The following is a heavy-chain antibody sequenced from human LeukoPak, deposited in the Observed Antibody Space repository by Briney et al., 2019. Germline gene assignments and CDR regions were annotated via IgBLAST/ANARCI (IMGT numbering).Heavy chain of an antibody. CDR2: TSAYNGNT. J-gene: IGHJ4*02. V-gene: IGHV1-18*01. Sequence: GASVKVSCKASGYIFSDYGIGWVRQAPGQGLEWMGWTSAYNGNTNYAQNLQGRVTMTTDTSTSTAYMELKSLRSDDTAVYYCARRGSYFDPWGQGTLVTVSS. D-gene: IGHD1-26*01. CDR3: ARRGSYFDP. CDR1: GYIFSDYG.